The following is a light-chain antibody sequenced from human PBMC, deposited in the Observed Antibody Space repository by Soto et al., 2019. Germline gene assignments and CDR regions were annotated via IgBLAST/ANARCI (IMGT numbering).Light chain of an antibody. CDR3: QERTNWSIA. CDR1: QSVSSY. Sequence: EFVLTQSPATLSLSPGERATLSFRASQSVSSYLAWYQQKPGQAPRLLIYDAYNRATGITARFSGTGSGTDFTLTINNLEPEDFAVYYCQERTNWSIAFGQGTRLEIK. V-gene: IGKV3-11*01. CDR2: DAY. J-gene: IGKJ5*01.